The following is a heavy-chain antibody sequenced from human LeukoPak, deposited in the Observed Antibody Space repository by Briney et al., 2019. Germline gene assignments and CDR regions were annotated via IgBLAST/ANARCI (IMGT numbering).Heavy chain of an antibody. V-gene: IGHV3-23*01. CDR1: GFTFANYA. D-gene: IGHD6-19*01. CDR2: IRSSGTNT. CDR3: AREGRAVAGNNYFDP. Sequence: GESLKISCVGSGFTFANYAMTWVRQAPGKGLEWVSDIRSSGTNTYYGDSVKGRFTISRDNSKNTVFLQMDSLRVEDTAIYHCAREGRAVAGNNYFDPWGQGTLVTVSS. J-gene: IGHJ5*02.